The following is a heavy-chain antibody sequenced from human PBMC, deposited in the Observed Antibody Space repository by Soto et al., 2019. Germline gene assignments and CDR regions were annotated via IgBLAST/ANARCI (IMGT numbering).Heavy chain of an antibody. V-gene: IGHV1-2*02. J-gene: IGHJ4*02. CDR3: ARDQNDSSANDY. CDR1: GYAFTGYY. CDR2: INPNSGGT. D-gene: IGHD3-22*01. Sequence: ASVKVSCKASGYAFTGYYMHWVRQAPGQGLEWMGWINPNSGGTNYAQKFQGRVTMTRDTSISTAYMELSRLRSDDTAVYYCARDQNDSSANDYWGQGXLVTVYS.